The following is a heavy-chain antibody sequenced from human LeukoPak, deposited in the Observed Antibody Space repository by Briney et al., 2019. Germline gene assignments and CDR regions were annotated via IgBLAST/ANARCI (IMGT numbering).Heavy chain of an antibody. Sequence: ASVKVSCKASGYTFTSYAMHWARQAPGQGLEWMGWINPNSGGTNYAQKFQGRVTMTRDTSISTAYMELSRLRSDDTAVYYCARRRAGTEFDYWGQGTLVTVSS. V-gene: IGHV1-2*02. D-gene: IGHD6-19*01. J-gene: IGHJ4*02. CDR2: INPNSGGT. CDR3: ARRRAGTEFDY. CDR1: GYTFTSYA.